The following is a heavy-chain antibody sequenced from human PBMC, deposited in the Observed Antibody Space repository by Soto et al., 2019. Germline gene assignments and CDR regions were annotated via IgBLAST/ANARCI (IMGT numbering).Heavy chain of an antibody. D-gene: IGHD6-13*01. V-gene: IGHV3-7*04. CDR1: GFTFSSHW. CDR2: IKQDGSEK. J-gene: IGHJ4*02. CDR3: ARGGRYSSSWYNY. Sequence: EVQLVESGGGLVQPGGSLRLSCAASGFTFSSHWMSWVRQAPGTGLEWVANIKQDGSEKYYVDSVKGRVTISRDNAKNSLYLEMNSRRAEDTAVYYCARGGRYSSSWYNYWGQGTLVTVSS.